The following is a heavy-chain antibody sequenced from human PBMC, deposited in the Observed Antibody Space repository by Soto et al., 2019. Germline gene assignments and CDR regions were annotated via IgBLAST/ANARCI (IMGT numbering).Heavy chain of an antibody. CDR3: ARDRFGDYDTGFDY. D-gene: IGHD3-22*01. Sequence: RASVKVSCKASGYTFTGYYMHWVRQAPGQGLEWMGWINPNSGGTNYAQKFQGRVTMTRDTSISTAYMELSRLRSDDTAVYYCARDRFGDYDTGFDYWGQGTLVTVSS. J-gene: IGHJ4*02. CDR2: INPNSGGT. V-gene: IGHV1-2*02. CDR1: GYTFTGYY.